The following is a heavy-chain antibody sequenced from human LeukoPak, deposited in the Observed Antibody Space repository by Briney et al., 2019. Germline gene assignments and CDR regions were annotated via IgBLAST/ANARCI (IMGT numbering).Heavy chain of an antibody. D-gene: IGHD1-26*01. Sequence: ASVKVSCKAAVYTFTGYDIHSVREAPGQGLEWMGGTNPMSSGITYGTKFQGRVTMTRDPSISTAYMELSRLRSDETAVYSCASDNLVGATTYWFDPWGEGKLVTVSS. CDR2: TNPMSSGI. J-gene: IGHJ5*02. CDR1: VYTFTGYD. CDR3: ASDNLVGATTYWFDP. V-gene: IGHV1-2*02.